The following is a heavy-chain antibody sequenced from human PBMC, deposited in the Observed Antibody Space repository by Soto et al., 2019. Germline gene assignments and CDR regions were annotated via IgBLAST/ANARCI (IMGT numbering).Heavy chain of an antibody. CDR2: ISSSSSYI. V-gene: IGHV3-21*01. J-gene: IGHJ5*02. CDR3: ARNDILTLGVFDP. Sequence: GGSLRLSCAASGFTFSSYSMNWVRQAPGKVLEWVSSISSSSSYIYYADSVKGRFTISRDNAKNSLYLQMNSLRAEDTAVYYCARNDILTLGVFDPWGQGTLVTVAS. CDR1: GFTFSSYS. D-gene: IGHD3-9*01.